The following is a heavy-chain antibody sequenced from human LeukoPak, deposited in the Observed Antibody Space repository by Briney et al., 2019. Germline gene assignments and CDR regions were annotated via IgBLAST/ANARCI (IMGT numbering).Heavy chain of an antibody. CDR2: ISSDGSST. J-gene: IGHJ6*02. Sequence: PGGSLRLSCTASGFIFSDYWMHWVRQAPGKGLVWVSRISSDGSSTIYADSVRGRFTISRDNAKNTLYLQMNSLRAEDTAMYYCARAATIFGPLDVWGQGTTVTVSS. V-gene: IGHV3-74*01. CDR3: ARAATIFGPLDV. CDR1: GFIFSDYW. D-gene: IGHD3-3*01.